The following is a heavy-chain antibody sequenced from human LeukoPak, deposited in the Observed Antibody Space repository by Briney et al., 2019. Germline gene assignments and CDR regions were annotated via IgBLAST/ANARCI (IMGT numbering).Heavy chain of an antibody. CDR3: ARDTASMPYYYGMDV. Sequence: PSETLSLTCTVSGGSISSYYWSWIRQPPGKGLEWIGYIYYSGSTNYNPSLKSRVTISVDTSKNQFSLKLSSVTAADTAVYYCARDTASMPYYYGMDVWGQGTTVTVSS. J-gene: IGHJ6*02. V-gene: IGHV4-59*12. CDR1: GGSISSYY. D-gene: IGHD2-2*01. CDR2: IYYSGST.